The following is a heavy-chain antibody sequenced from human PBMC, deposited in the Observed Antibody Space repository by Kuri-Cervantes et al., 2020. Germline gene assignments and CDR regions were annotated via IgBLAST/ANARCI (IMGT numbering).Heavy chain of an antibody. CDR2: ISYDGSNK. D-gene: IGHD4-23*01. V-gene: IGHV3-30*18. CDR3: AKDPLAYGGHYFDY. Sequence: LSLTCAASGFTFSSYGMHWVRQAPGKGLEWVAVISYDGSNKYYADSVKGRFTISRDNSNNILYLQMNGLRADDTAVYYCAKDPLAYGGHYFDYWGQGTLVTVSS. CDR1: GFTFSSYG. J-gene: IGHJ4*02.